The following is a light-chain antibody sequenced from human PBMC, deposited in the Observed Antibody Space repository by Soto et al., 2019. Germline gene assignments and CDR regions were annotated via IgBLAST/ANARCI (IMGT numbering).Light chain of an antibody. Sequence: DIVMTQSPATLSVSPGERATLSCRASQSVSSNLAWYQQKPGQAPRLLIYGASTRATGIPARFSGSGSGTEFTLTISSLQSEDFAVYYCQQYNNWPPTFGQGTDWRL. CDR2: GAS. CDR3: QQYNNWPPT. J-gene: IGKJ5*01. CDR1: QSVSSN. V-gene: IGKV3-15*01.